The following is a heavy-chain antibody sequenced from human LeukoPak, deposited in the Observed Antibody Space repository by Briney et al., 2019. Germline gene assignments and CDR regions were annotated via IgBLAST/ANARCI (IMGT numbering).Heavy chain of an antibody. V-gene: IGHV4-39*01. CDR2: IYYSGTT. D-gene: IGHD6-13*01. CDR3: ARVAAARTRWFDP. Sequence: SETLSLTCTVSGGSISSSTYHWGWRRQPPGKGLEWIGSIYYSGTTYYNPSLKSRVTISVDTSKNQFSLKLSSVIAADTAVYYCARVAAARTRWFDPWGQGTLVTVSS. CDR1: GGSISSSTYH. J-gene: IGHJ5*02.